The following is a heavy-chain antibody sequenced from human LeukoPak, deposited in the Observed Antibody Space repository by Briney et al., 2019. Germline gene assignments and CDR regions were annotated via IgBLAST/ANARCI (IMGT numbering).Heavy chain of an antibody. Sequence: SETLSLTCTVSGGSISSSSYYWGWIRQPPGKGLEWIGSIYYSGSTYYNPSLKSQVTISVDTSKNQFSLKLSSVTAADTAVYYCARHKALVATILWFDPWGQGTLVTVSS. J-gene: IGHJ5*02. D-gene: IGHD5-12*01. CDR3: ARHKALVATILWFDP. V-gene: IGHV4-39*01. CDR1: GGSISSSSYY. CDR2: IYYSGST.